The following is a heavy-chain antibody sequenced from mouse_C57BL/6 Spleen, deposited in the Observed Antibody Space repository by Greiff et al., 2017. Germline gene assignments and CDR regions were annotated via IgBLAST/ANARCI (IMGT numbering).Heavy chain of an antibody. J-gene: IGHJ1*03. V-gene: IGHV1-53*01. CDR3: APMVTTGRDWYFDV. CDR2: INPSNGGT. D-gene: IGHD2-2*01. Sequence: VQLQQPGTELVKPGASVKLSCKASGYTFTSYWMHWVKQRPGQGLEWIGNINPSNGGTNYNEKFKSKATLTVDKSSSTAYMQLISLTSEDSAVYYCAPMVTTGRDWYFDVWGTGTTVTVSS. CDR1: GYTFTSYW.